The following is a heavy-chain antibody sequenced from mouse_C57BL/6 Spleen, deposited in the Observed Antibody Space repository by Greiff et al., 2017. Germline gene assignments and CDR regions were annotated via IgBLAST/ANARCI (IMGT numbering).Heavy chain of an antibody. Sequence: VMLVESGAELVRPGTSVKVSCKASGYAFTNYLIEWVKQRPGQGLEWIGVINPGSGGTNYNEKFKGKATLTADKSSSTAYMQLSSLTSEDSAVYFCARSGKPLYAMDYWGQGTSVTVSS. CDR3: ARSGKPLYAMDY. J-gene: IGHJ4*01. CDR1: GYAFTNYL. V-gene: IGHV1-54*01. CDR2: INPGSGGT.